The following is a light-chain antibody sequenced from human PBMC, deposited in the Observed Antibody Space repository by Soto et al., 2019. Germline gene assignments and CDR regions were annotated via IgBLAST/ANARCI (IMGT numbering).Light chain of an antibody. CDR2: AAS. J-gene: IGKJ1*01. CDR1: QGIGFY. Sequence: IQLTQSPSSMSASVGDRVTISCRASQGIGFYLAWYQQKPGNAPKLLIYAASSLQTGVPSRFSGSGSGTDFSLTISSLQPEDFSTYYCQQSYSTPRTFGQGTKVEVK. CDR3: QQSYSTPRT. V-gene: IGKV1-39*01.